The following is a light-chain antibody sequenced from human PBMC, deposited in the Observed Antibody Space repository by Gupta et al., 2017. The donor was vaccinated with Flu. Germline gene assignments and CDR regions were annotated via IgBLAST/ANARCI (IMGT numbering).Light chain of an antibody. CDR1: SSDIGAYNY. CDR3: SSYTGSVTV. Sequence: QSALTQPASVAGSPGQSTTISCTGTSSDIGAYNYVSWYQQYPGKVPKLLIYEVSYRPSGISDRFSGSKSGNTASLTISGLQADDEADYYCSSYTGSVTVFGGGTKLTVL. CDR2: EVS. V-gene: IGLV2-14*01. J-gene: IGLJ3*02.